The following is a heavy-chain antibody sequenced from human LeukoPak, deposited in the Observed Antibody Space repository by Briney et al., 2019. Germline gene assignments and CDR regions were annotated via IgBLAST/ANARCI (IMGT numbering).Heavy chain of an antibody. Sequence: PGGSLRLSCAASGFTFSNYPIHWVRQTPGKGLEWVALISYDGNNKYYADSVKGRFTMSRDNSKNTLYLQMNSLRAEDTAVYYCARGPVADWGWGPLGAFDIWGQGTMVTVSS. CDR3: ARGPVADWGWGPLGAFDI. V-gene: IGHV3-30*07. J-gene: IGHJ3*02. CDR2: ISYDGNNK. CDR1: GFTFSNYP. D-gene: IGHD7-27*01.